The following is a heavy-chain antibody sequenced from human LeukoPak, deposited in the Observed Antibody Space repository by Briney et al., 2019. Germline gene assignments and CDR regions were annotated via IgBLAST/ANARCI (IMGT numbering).Heavy chain of an antibody. D-gene: IGHD4-17*01. CDR1: GFTFSSYG. V-gene: IGHV3-23*01. Sequence: GGSLRLSCAASGFTFSSYGMSWVRQAPGKGLEWVSAISGSGGSTYYADSVKGRFTISRDNSKNTLYLQMNSLRAEDTAVYYCAKEVNYGDYGDNAFDIWGQGTMVTVSS. J-gene: IGHJ3*02. CDR2: ISGSGGST. CDR3: AKEVNYGDYGDNAFDI.